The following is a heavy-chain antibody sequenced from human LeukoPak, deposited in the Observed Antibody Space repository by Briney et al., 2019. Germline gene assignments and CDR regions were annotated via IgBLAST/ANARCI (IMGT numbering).Heavy chain of an antibody. CDR2: IYPGDSDT. J-gene: IGHJ2*01. D-gene: IGHD4-17*01. CDR3: ARWVRGHCGDYDWYFDL. Sequence: GESLKISCKGSGYSFTSYWIGWVRQMPGKGLEWMGSIYPGDSDTRHSPSFQGQVTISADKSISTAYLQWSSLKASDTAMYYCARWVRGHCGDYDWYFDLWGRGTLVTVSS. V-gene: IGHV5-51*01. CDR1: GYSFTSYW.